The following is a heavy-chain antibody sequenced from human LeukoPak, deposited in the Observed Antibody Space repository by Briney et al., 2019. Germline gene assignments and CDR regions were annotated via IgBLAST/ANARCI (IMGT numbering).Heavy chain of an antibody. CDR2: VTRDGSGT. J-gene: IGHJ4*02. CDR1: GFTFSGYW. CDR3: ARDGDGYNFDY. V-gene: IGHV3-74*01. D-gene: IGHD5-24*01. Sequence: PGGSLRLSCAASGFTFSGYWMRWVRQAPGKGLVWVARVTRDGSGTNYADSVKGRFTISSDNGKNTLYLQMNSLRAEDTAVYYCARDGDGYNFDYWGQGTLVTVSS.